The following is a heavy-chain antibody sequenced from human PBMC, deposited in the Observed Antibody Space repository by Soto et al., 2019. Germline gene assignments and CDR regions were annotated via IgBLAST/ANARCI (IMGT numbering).Heavy chain of an antibody. D-gene: IGHD3-10*01. CDR2: IYHSGST. V-gene: IGHV4-38-2*02. J-gene: IGHJ6*02. Sequence: SETLSLTCAVSGYSISSGYYWGWIRQPPGKGLEWIGSIYHSGSTYYNPSLKCRVSISVDTSKNQFSLKLSSVTAADTAVYYCARDEYYYGSGSYMGGFSGYYYYGMDVWGQGTTVT. CDR1: GYSISSGYY. CDR3: ARDEYYYGSGSYMGGFSGYYYYGMDV.